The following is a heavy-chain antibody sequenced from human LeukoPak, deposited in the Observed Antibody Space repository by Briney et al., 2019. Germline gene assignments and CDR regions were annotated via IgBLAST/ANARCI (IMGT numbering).Heavy chain of an antibody. J-gene: IGHJ6*04. CDR3: AELGITMIGGV. Sequence: PGGSLRLSCAASGFTFSGFGMHWVRQAPGEGLEWVSYISSLSGTIYYADSVKGRFTISRDNAKNSLYLQMNSLRAEDTAVYYCAELGITMIGGVWGKGTTVTISS. D-gene: IGHD3-10*02. CDR2: ISSLSGTI. V-gene: IGHV3-48*04. CDR1: GFTFSGFG.